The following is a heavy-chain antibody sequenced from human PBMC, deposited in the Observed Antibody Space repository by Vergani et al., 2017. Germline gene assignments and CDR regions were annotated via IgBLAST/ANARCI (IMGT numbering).Heavy chain of an antibody. V-gene: IGHV3-30*18. D-gene: IGHD6-6*01. Sequence: QVQLVESGGGVVQPGRSLRLSRAASGFTLSTYGMHWVRQAPGKGLEWVAVISYDGSNKYYADSVKGRFTISRDNSKNTLYLQMNSLRAEDTAVDYCAKGPLAIAARPGSYFDYWGQGTLVTVSS. CDR3: AKGPLAIAARPGSYFDY. CDR2: ISYDGSNK. J-gene: IGHJ4*02. CDR1: GFTLSTYG.